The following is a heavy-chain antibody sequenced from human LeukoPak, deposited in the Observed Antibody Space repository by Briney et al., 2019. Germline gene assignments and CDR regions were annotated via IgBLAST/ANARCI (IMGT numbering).Heavy chain of an antibody. Sequence: GRSLRLSCAASGFTFSSYGMHWVRQAPGKGLEWVAVISYDGSNKYYADSVKGRFTISRDNSKNTLYLQMNSLRAEDTAVYYCAKDLVGYSSGWDLDYWGQGTPVTVSS. V-gene: IGHV3-30*18. D-gene: IGHD6-19*01. CDR2: ISYDGSNK. CDR3: AKDLVGYSSGWDLDY. J-gene: IGHJ4*02. CDR1: GFTFSSYG.